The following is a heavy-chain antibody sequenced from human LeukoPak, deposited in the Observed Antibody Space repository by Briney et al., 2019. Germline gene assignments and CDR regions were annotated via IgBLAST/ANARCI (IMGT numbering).Heavy chain of an antibody. CDR2: IYYGGRT. Sequence: PSETLSLTCTVSGGSISSYDWSWIRQPPGKGLEWIGYIYYGGRTNYNPSLKSRVTISSDTSKNQFSLKLSSVTTADTAVYYCARSVVVPATKIINYFDYWGQGTLVTVSS. D-gene: IGHD2-2*01. J-gene: IGHJ4*02. CDR3: ARSVVVPATKIINYFDY. CDR1: GGSISSYD. V-gene: IGHV4-59*01.